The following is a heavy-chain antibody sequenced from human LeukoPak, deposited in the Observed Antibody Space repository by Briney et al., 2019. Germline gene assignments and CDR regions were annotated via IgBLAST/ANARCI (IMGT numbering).Heavy chain of an antibody. CDR1: GFTFSSYW. CDR3: ARAPVTSCRGAFCYPFDL. CDR2: IKQDGSEK. V-gene: IGHV3-7*03. D-gene: IGHD2-21*01. J-gene: IGHJ4*02. Sequence: GGSLRLSCAASGFTFSSYWMSWVRQAPGKGLEWVANIKQDGSEKYYVDSVKGRFTISRDNFRNTLYLQMNRLRVEDAALYYCARAPVTSCRGAFCYPFDLWGQGVLVTVSS.